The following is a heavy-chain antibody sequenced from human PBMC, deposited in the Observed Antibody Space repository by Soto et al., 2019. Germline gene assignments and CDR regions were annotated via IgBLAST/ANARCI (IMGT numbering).Heavy chain of an antibody. V-gene: IGHV1-58*01. Sequence: SVKVSCKASGFTFTSSAVQWVRQARGQGLEWIGWIVVGSGNTNYAQKFQGRVTITADTSTSTAYMELSSLRSEDTAVYYCCAKLGYCSGGSCYSFDYWGQGTLVTVSS. CDR3: CAKLGYCSGGSCYSFDY. J-gene: IGHJ4*02. CDR2: IVVGSGNT. D-gene: IGHD2-15*01. CDR1: GFTFTSSA.